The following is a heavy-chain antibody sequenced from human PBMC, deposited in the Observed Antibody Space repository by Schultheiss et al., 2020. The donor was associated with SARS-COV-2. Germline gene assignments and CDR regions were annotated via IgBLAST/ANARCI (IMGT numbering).Heavy chain of an antibody. CDR1: GFTFSSYA. CDR3: ARARGWDDAFDI. J-gene: IGHJ3*02. CDR2: ISSSSSYT. Sequence: GGSLRLSCSASGFTFSSYAMHWVRQAPGKGLEWVSYISSSSSYTNYADSVKGRFTISRDNAKNSLYLQMNSLRAEDTAVYYCARARGWDDAFDIWGQGTMVTVSS. V-gene: IGHV3-21*05. D-gene: IGHD1-26*01.